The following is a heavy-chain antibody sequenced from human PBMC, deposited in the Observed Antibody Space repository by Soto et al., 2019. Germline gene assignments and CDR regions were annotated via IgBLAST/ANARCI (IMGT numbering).Heavy chain of an antibody. CDR1: GGSISSGGYY. Sequence: QVQLQESGPGPVKPSQTLSLTCTVSGGSISSGGYYWSWIRQHPGKGLEWIGYIYYSGSTYYNPSLKSRVTISVDTSKNQFSLKLSSVTAADTAVYYCAREVNYDFWSGYCDYWGQGTLVTVSS. V-gene: IGHV4-31*03. CDR2: IYYSGST. D-gene: IGHD3-3*01. CDR3: AREVNYDFWSGYCDY. J-gene: IGHJ4*02.